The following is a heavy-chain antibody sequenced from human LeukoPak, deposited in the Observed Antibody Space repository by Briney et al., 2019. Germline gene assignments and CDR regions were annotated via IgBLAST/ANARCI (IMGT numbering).Heavy chain of an antibody. CDR2: FDPEDGET. V-gene: IGHV1-24*01. Sequence: GASVKVSCKVSGYTLTELSMHWVRQAPGKGLEWMGGFDPEDGETIYAQKFQGRVTMTEDTSTDTAYMELSSLRSEDTAVYYCTRGSSRWALYYYGMDVWGQGTTVTVSS. CDR1: GYTLTELS. CDR3: TRGSSRWALYYYGMDV. D-gene: IGHD6-13*01. J-gene: IGHJ6*02.